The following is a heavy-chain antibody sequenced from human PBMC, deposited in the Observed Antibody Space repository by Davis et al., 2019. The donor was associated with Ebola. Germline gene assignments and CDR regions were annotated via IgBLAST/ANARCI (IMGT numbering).Heavy chain of an antibody. Sequence: PGGSLRLSCAASGFTFSSYAMSWVRQAPGKGLEWVSAISGSGGSTYYADSVKGRFTISRDNSKNTLYLQMNSLRAEDTAVYYCAKDLGYSSGWYEGTFDIWGQGTMVTVSS. D-gene: IGHD6-19*01. J-gene: IGHJ3*02. V-gene: IGHV3-23*01. CDR3: AKDLGYSSGWYEGTFDI. CDR2: ISGSGGST. CDR1: GFTFSSYA.